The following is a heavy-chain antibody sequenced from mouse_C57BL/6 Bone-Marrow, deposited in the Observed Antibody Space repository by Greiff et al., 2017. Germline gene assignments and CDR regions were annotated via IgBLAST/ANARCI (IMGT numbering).Heavy chain of an antibody. D-gene: IGHD1-1*01. CDR1: GYTFTSYD. CDR2: IYPRDGST. CDR3: ARDYGSSYWYFDV. J-gene: IGHJ1*03. V-gene: IGHV1-85*01. Sequence: QVQLQQSGPELVEPGASVKLSCKASGYTFTSYDINWVKQRPGQGLEWIGWIYPRDGSTKYNEKFKGKATLTVDTSSSTAYMELHSLTSEDSAVYCCARDYGSSYWYFDVWGTGTTVTVSS.